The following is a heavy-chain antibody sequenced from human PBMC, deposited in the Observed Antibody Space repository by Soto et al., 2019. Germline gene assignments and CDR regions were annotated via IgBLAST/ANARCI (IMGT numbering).Heavy chain of an antibody. V-gene: IGHV1-46*01. J-gene: IGHJ5*02. CDR3: LRGFVGTMNQNRYNWFGP. Sequence: ASVKVSCKASGYTFTSYHMHWVRQAPEKGLEWMGIINPSGGSTSYAQKFQGRVTMTRDTSTSTVYMELSSLRSEDTAVYYCLRGFVGTMNQNRYNWFGPWGQGTLGTLPS. CDR2: INPSGGST. CDR1: GYTFTSYH. D-gene: IGHD3-22*01.